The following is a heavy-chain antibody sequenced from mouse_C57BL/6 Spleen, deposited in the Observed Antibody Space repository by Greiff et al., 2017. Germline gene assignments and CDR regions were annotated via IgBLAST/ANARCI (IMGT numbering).Heavy chain of an antibody. CDR1: GYTFTSYS. CDR3: AREVQKNAMDD. J-gene: IGHJ4*01. D-gene: IGHD6-1*01. Sequence: QVLLLQPGAELVRPGSSVKLSCKASGYTFTSYSMPWVKQRPIQGLQWIGTIDPSDSETHYHQKFKDKATLTVDNSSSTAYMQLSSLTSEDSAVPYGAREVQKNAMDDWGTGTSVTVSS. CDR2: IDPSDSET. V-gene: IGHV1-52*01.